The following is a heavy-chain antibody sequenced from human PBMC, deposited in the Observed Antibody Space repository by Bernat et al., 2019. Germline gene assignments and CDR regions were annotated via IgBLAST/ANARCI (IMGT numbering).Heavy chain of an antibody. CDR1: GFTFSNAW. D-gene: IGHD3-22*01. V-gene: IGHV3-15*01. CDR2: IKSKTDGGTT. J-gene: IGHJ4*02. Sequence: VQLVESGGGLVKPGGSLRLSCAASGFTFSNAWMSWVRQAPGKGLEWVGRIKSKTDGGTTDYAAPVKGRFTISRDDSKNTLYLQMNSLKTEDTAVYYCTTYTYYYDSSGYRYYFDYWGQGTLVTVSS. CDR3: TTYTYYYDSSGYRYYFDY.